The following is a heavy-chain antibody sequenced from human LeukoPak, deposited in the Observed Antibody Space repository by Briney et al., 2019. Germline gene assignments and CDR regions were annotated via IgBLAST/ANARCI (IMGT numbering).Heavy chain of an antibody. D-gene: IGHD3-10*01. J-gene: IGHJ4*02. Sequence: SETLSLTCTVSGGSISSYYWSWIRQPPGKGLEWIGYINYSGSTYYNPSLKSRVTISVDTSKNQFSLKLSSVTAADTAVYYCARRSVRPNPPFDYWGQGTLVTVSS. V-gene: IGHV4-59*08. CDR2: INYSGST. CDR1: GGSISSYY. CDR3: ARRSVRPNPPFDY.